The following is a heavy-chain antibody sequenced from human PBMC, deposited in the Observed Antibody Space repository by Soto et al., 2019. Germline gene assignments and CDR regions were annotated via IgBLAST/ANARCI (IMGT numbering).Heavy chain of an antibody. CDR1: GYSISSGYY. V-gene: IGHV4-38-2*01. D-gene: IGHD6-19*01. CDR3: ARYSSGWYDDFDY. J-gene: IGHJ4*02. Sequence: TSETLSLTCAVSGYSISSGYYWGWIRQPPGKGLEWIGSIYHSGSTYYNPSLKSRVTISVDTSKNQFSLKLSSVTAADTAVYYCARYSSGWYDDFDYWGQGTLVTV. CDR2: IYHSGST.